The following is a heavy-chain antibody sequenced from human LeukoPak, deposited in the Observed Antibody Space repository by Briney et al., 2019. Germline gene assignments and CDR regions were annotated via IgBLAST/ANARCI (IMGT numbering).Heavy chain of an antibody. Sequence: SETLSLTCTVSGGSISSSSYYWGWIRQPPGKGLEWIGSIYYSGSTYYNPSLKSRVTISVDTSKNQFSLKLSSVTAADTAVYYYARDLYVMTGGFDYWGQGTLVTVSS. CDR1: GGSISSSSYY. D-gene: IGHD2-21*02. CDR3: ARDLYVMTGGFDY. CDR2: IYYSGST. V-gene: IGHV4-39*07. J-gene: IGHJ4*02.